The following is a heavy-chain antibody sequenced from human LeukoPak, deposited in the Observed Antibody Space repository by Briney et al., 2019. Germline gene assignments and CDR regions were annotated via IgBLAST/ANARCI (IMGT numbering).Heavy chain of an antibody. J-gene: IGHJ4*02. CDR3: AKGGKWDVTPFDY. D-gene: IGHD1-26*01. V-gene: IGHV3-23*01. CDR2: ISGGGGST. Sequence: GGSLRLSCEASGFTFTSYSMNWVRQAPGKGLEWVSPISGGGGSTYYADSVKGRFTISRDNSKNTLYLQVNSLRAEDTAVYYYAKGGKWDVTPFDYWGQGTLVTVSS. CDR1: GFTFTSYS.